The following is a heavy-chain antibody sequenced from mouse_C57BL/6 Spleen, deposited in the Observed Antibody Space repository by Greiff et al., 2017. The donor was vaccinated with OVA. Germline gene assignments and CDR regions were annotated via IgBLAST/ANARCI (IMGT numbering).Heavy chain of an antibody. D-gene: IGHD1-1*01. CDR1: GYSITSGYS. Sequence: VQLKESGPGLVKPSQSLSLTCSVTGYSITSGYSWNWIRQFPGNKLEWMGYISYDGSNNYNPSLKNRISITRDTSKNQFFLKLNSVTTEDTATYYCARDTERIYYYGSSFDYWGQGTTLTVSS. V-gene: IGHV3-6*01. CDR2: ISYDGSN. J-gene: IGHJ2*01. CDR3: ARDTERIYYYGSSFDY.